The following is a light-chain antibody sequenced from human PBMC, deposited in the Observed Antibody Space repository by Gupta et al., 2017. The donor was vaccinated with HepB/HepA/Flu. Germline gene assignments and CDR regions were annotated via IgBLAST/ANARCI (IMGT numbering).Light chain of an antibody. CDR2: RNN. CDR3: AAWDDSRSAVV. CDR1: SSSFGGNY. J-gene: IGLJ2*01. Sequence: QSVLTQPPSASGTPGQRVTFSCSGSSSSFGGNYVYWYQQLPGTAPKRLIYRNNQRPSGVPDRFSGSKSGTSASLAISGLRAEDEADYYCAAWDDSRSAVVFGGGTKLTV. V-gene: IGLV1-47*01.